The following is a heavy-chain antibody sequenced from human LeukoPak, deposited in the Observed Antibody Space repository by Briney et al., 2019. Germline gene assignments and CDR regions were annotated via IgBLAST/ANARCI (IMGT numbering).Heavy chain of an antibody. Sequence: GGSLRLSCAASGFTFSSYGMHWVRQAPGKGLEWVAVISYDGSNKYYADSVKGRFTISRDNSKNTLYLQMNSLRAEDTAVYYCAKSGSLRYFYWLLSDYYGMDVWGQGTTVTVSS. CDR3: AKSGSLRYFYWLLSDYYGMDV. CDR2: ISYDGSNK. CDR1: GFTFSSYG. D-gene: IGHD3-9*01. V-gene: IGHV3-30*18. J-gene: IGHJ6*02.